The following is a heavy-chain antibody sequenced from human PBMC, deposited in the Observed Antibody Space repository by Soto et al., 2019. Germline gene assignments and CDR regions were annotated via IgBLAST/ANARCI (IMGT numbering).Heavy chain of an antibody. J-gene: IGHJ6*02. CDR1: GGSISSGGYS. D-gene: IGHD3-16*02. V-gene: IGHV4-30-2*01. CDR3: ARVNYDYVWGSYRPYGMDV. CDR2: IYHSGST. Sequence: QLQLQESGSGLVKPSQTLSLTCAVSGGSISSGGYSWSWIRQPPRKGLEWIGYIYHSGSTYYNPSLKSRVTISVDRSKNQFSLKLSSVTAADTAVYYCARVNYDYVWGSYRPYGMDVWGQGTTVTVSS.